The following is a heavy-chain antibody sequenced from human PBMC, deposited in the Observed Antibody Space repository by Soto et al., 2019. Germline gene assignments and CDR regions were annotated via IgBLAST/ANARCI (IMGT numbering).Heavy chain of an antibody. Sequence: SETLSLTYTVSGGSISSSSYYWGWIRQPPGKGLEWIGSIYYSGSTYYNPSLKSRVTISVDTSKNQFSLKLSSVTAADTAVYYCARRDCSSTSCFPFDYWGQGTLVTVSS. CDR2: IYYSGST. CDR3: ARRDCSSTSCFPFDY. D-gene: IGHD2-2*01. J-gene: IGHJ4*02. CDR1: GGSISSSSYY. V-gene: IGHV4-39*01.